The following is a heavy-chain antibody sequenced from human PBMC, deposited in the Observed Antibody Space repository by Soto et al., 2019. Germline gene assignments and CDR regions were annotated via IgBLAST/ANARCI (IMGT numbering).Heavy chain of an antibody. J-gene: IGHJ4*02. CDR1: GGSISSGGYY. CDR3: ARDRGPLAARRVV. Sequence: QVQLQESGPGLVKPSQTLSLTCTVSGGSISSGGYYWSWIRQHPGKGLEWIGYIYYSGSTYYNPSLKSRVTMSVDTSKNQSPLKLSSVTAAETAVYYCARDRGPLAARRVVWGQGTLVTVSS. D-gene: IGHD3-3*01. CDR2: IYYSGST. V-gene: IGHV4-31*03.